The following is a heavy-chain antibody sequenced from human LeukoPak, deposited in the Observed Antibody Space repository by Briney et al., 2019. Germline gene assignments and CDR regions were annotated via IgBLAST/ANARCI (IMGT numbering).Heavy chain of an antibody. J-gene: IGHJ4*02. CDR3: ARDGVEGGSGSLRLDY. D-gene: IGHD3-10*01. Sequence: SVKVSCKASGGTFSSYAISWVRQAPGQGLEWMGRIIPIFGTANYAQKFQGRVTITTDESTSTAYMELSSLRPEDTAVYYCARDGVEGGSGSLRLDYWGQGTLVTVSS. V-gene: IGHV1-69*05. CDR1: GGTFSSYA. CDR2: IIPIFGTA.